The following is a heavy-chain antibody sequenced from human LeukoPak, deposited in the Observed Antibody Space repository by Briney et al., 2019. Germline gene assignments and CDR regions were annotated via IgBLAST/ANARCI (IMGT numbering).Heavy chain of an antibody. CDR2: IYYSGST. CDR1: GGSISSYY. CDR3: ARESAGAFDI. J-gene: IGHJ3*02. V-gene: IGHV4-59*01. Sequence: PSQTLSPTCTVSGGSISSYYWSWIRKPPGKGLEWIGYIYYSGSTNYNPSLKSRVTISVDTSKNQFSLKLSSVTAADTAVYYCARESAGAFDIWGQGTMVTVSS.